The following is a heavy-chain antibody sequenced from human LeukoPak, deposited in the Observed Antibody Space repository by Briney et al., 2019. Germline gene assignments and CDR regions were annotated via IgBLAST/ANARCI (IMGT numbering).Heavy chain of an antibody. J-gene: IGHJ4*02. CDR1: GFTFSSYA. D-gene: IGHD3-22*01. CDR3: ARIHSSGYAARDY. CDR2: ISYDGSNK. Sequence: PGRSLRLSCAASGFTFSSYAMHWVRQAPGKGLEWVAVISYDGSNKYYADSVKGRFTISRDNSKNTLYLQMNSLRAEDTAVYYCARIHSSGYAARDYWGQGTLVTVSS. V-gene: IGHV3-30*04.